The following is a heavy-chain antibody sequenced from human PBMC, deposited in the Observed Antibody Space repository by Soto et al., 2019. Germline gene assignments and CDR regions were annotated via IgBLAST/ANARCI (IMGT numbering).Heavy chain of an antibody. CDR3: AKDLYSSETYTYYCGMDV. J-gene: IGHJ6*02. D-gene: IGHD3-10*01. Sequence: QVQLVESGGGVVQPGRSLRLSCAASGFAFSRYGIQWVRQAPGKGLEWVAVISYDGSNKFYADSVKGRFTISRDNSKNTLYLQMISLRAEDTAVYYCAKDLYSSETYTYYCGMDVWGQGTTVTVSS. CDR2: ISYDGSNK. CDR1: GFAFSRYG. V-gene: IGHV3-30*18.